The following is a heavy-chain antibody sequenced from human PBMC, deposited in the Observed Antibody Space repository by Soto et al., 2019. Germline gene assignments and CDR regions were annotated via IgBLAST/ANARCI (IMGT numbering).Heavy chain of an antibody. J-gene: IGHJ5*02. CDR1: GYTFISYG. CDR2: ISGNTGKT. V-gene: IGHV1-18*01. D-gene: IGHD2-2*01. CDR3: ARDWNCSNTRSQNCFDP. Sequence: QVQLVQSGAEVTEPGASVKVCCKASGYTFISYGVSWVRQAPGQGLEWMGWISGNTGKTNYAQKLQGRVTMTTDTSTSTAYMELRSLRSDDTAVYYCARDWNCSNTRSQNCFDPWGQGTLVTVSS.